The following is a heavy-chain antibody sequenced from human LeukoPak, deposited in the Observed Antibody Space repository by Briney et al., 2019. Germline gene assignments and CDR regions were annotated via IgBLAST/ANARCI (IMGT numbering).Heavy chain of an antibody. CDR2: LSNSGGSGGRT. V-gene: IGHV3-23*01. D-gene: IGHD3-22*01. CDR3: AKAMSTDHYDSILFFRVDFDS. Sequence: GGSLRLSCAASGFTFSTYAMSWVRRAPGKGLEWVSALSNSGGSGGRTYYADSVKGRFTISRDNSKSTLYLQLSSLRAEDTAVYYCAKAMSTDHYDSILFFRVDFDSWGQGTLVTVSS. J-gene: IGHJ4*02. CDR1: GFTFSTYA.